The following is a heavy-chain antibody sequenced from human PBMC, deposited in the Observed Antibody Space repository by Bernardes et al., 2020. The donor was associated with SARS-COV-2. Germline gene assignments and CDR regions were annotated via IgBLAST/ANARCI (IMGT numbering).Heavy chain of an antibody. D-gene: IGHD6-13*01. Sequence: GGSLRLSCAASGFTFSSYAMSWVRQAPGKGLEWVSAISVGGDTTYYADSVRGRFTLSRDNSNNTLYLQMNSLRVDDTALYYCAKVPAYSSRIWDHWGQGALVTVSS. CDR1: GFTFSSYA. V-gene: IGHV3-23*01. J-gene: IGHJ4*02. CDR3: AKVPAYSSRIWDH. CDR2: ISVGGDTT.